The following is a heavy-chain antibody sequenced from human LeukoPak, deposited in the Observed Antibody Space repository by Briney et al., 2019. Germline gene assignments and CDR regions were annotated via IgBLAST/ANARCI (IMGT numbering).Heavy chain of an antibody. J-gene: IGHJ4*02. CDR2: ISGSGGST. CDR3: AKDYSRTYTSGWPYFDY. D-gene: IGHD6-19*01. Sequence: PGRSLRLSCAASGFTFSSYAMSWVRQPPGKGLEWVSAISGSGGSTYYADSVKGRFTISRDNSKNTMSVQMNSLRAEDTAVYYCAKDYSRTYTSGWPYFDYWGQGTLVTVSS. V-gene: IGHV3-23*01. CDR1: GFTFSSYA.